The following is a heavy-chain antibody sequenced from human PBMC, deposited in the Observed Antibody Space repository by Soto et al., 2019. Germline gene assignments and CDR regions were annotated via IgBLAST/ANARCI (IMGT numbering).Heavy chain of an antibody. CDR1: GYSISSGYY. CDR2: IYHSGST. Sequence: PSETLSLTCAVSGYSISSGYYWGWIRQPPGKGLEWIGSIYHSGSTYYNPSLKSRVTISVDTSKNQFSLKLSSVTAADTAVYYCAGALPEQEDDWFDPWGQGTLVTVSS. J-gene: IGHJ5*02. V-gene: IGHV4-38-2*01. CDR3: AGALPEQEDDWFDP.